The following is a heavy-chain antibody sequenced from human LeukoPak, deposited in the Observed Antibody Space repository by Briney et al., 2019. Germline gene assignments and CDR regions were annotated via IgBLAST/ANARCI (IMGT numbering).Heavy chain of an antibody. CDR3: ARVTRVGATRDAFDI. D-gene: IGHD1-26*01. Sequence: ASVKVSCKASGYTFTGYYMHWVRQAPGQGLEWMGWINPNSGGTNYAQKFQGRVTMTRDTSIGTAYMELSRLRSDDTAVYYCARVTRVGATRDAFDIWGQGTLVTVSS. CDR2: INPNSGGT. J-gene: IGHJ3*02. V-gene: IGHV1-2*02. CDR1: GYTFTGYY.